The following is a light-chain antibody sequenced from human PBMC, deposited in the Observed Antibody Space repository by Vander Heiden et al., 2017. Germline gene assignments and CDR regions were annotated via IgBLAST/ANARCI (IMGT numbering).Light chain of an antibody. J-gene: IGLJ2*01. CDR2: KDS. CDR3: QSADSSGPYPYLI. V-gene: IGLV3-25*03. Sequence: SYELTQPPTVSVSAGQTDRITCSADALPKHNAYWYQQKPGQAPILVIYKDSERPSGIPERFSGSSSGTTVTLTISGVQAEDEADYYCQSADSSGPYPYLIFGGGTKLTVL. CDR1: ALPKHN.